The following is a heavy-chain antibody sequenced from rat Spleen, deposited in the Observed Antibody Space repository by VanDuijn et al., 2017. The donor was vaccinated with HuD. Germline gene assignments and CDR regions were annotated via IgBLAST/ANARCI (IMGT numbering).Heavy chain of an antibody. J-gene: IGHJ3*01. V-gene: IGHV2-15*01. CDR1: GFSLTSYN. CDR3: TRDHSYWGTYYPGGFAY. CDR2: IWSGGST. D-gene: IGHD1-12*02. Sequence: QVQLKESGPGLVQPSQTLSLTCTVSGFSLTSYNVHWVRQPPGKGLEWMGAIWSGGSTDYNSALKSRLSISRDTSKSQVFLKMNSLQPEDTAIYFCTRDHSYWGTYYPGGFAYWGQGTLVTVSS.